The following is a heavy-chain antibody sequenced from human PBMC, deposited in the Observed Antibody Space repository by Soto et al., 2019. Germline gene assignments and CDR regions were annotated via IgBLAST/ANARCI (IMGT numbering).Heavy chain of an antibody. V-gene: IGHV3-21*01. Sequence: GGSLRLSCAASGFTFSSYSMNWVRQAPGKGLEWASSISSSSSYIYYADSVKGRFTISRDNAKNSLYLQMNSLRAEDTAVYYCARDAKWYYGGNHYGMDVWGQGTTVTVSS. CDR1: GFTFSSYS. CDR3: ARDAKWYYGGNHYGMDV. D-gene: IGHD4-17*01. J-gene: IGHJ6*02. CDR2: ISSSSSYI.